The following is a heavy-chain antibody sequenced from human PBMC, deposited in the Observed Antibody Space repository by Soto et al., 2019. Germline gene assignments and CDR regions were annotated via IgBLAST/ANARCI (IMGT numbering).Heavy chain of an antibody. CDR2: IYPGDSDT. CDR3: ARRVDTAMVGFYYYGMDV. D-gene: IGHD5-18*01. J-gene: IGHJ6*02. V-gene: IGHV5-51*01. Sequence: PGESLKISCKGSGYSFTSYWISWVRQMPGKGLEWMGIIYPGDSDTRYSPSFQGQVTISADKSISTAYLQWSSLKASDTAMYYCARRVDTAMVGFYYYGMDVWGQGTTVTVSS. CDR1: GYSFTSYW.